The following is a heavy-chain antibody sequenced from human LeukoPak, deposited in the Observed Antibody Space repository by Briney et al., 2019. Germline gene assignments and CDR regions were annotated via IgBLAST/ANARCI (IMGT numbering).Heavy chain of an antibody. CDR3: ATDLPVAGAGEFDY. J-gene: IGHJ4*02. V-gene: IGHV3-15*01. CDR2: IKDKGAGRIT. Sequence: GGSLRLSCAASGFTFTTAWMSWVRQAPGKGLEWVARIKDKGAGRITDYAAPVKGRFTISTDDSINTVYLQMNSLKTEDTAVYYCATDLPVAGAGEFDYWGQGTQVTASS. D-gene: IGHD6-19*01. CDR1: GFTFTTAW.